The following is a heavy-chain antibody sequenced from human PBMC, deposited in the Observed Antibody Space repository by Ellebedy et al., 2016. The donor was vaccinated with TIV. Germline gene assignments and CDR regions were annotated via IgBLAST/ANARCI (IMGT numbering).Heavy chain of an antibody. CDR3: ASRTYCSGGSCYSFNWFDP. V-gene: IGHV4-34*01. J-gene: IGHJ5*02. CDR2: INHSGST. D-gene: IGHD2-15*01. Sequence: SETLSLTXTVSGGSISSYYWSWIRQPPGKGLEWIGEINHSGSTNYNPSLKSRVTISVDTSKNQFSLKLSSVTAADTAVYYCASRTYCSGGSCYSFNWFDPWGQGTLVTVSS. CDR1: GGSISSYY.